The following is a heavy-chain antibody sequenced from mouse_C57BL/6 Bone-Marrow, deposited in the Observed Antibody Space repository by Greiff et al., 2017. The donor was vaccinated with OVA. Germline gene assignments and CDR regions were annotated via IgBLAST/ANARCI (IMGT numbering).Heavy chain of an antibody. CDR1: GFTFSNYW. CDR2: IRLKSDNYAT. J-gene: IGHJ2*01. V-gene: IGHV6-3*01. Sequence: EVKLQESGGGLVQPGGSMKLSCVASGFTFSNYWMNWVRQSPEQGLEWVAQIRLKSDNYATHYAEAVKGRFTISRDDSKSSVYLQMNNLRAEDTGIYYCTGPYYYGLDYWGQGTTLTVSS. D-gene: IGHD1-1*01. CDR3: TGPYYYGLDY.